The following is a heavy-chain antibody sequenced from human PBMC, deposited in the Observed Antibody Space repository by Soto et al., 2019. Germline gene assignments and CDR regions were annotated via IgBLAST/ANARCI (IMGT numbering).Heavy chain of an antibody. V-gene: IGHV1-69*01. D-gene: IGHD5-18*01. J-gene: IGHJ4*02. Sequence: QVQLVQSGAEVKKPGSSVKVSCKASGGTFSSYAISWVRQAPVQGLEWMGGIIPIFGTANYAQKFQGRVTSPTDESTSTAYMELSSLRSEDTAVYYCARVVSVGWIRLWDYFDYWGQGTLVTVSS. CDR2: IIPIFGTA. CDR1: GGTFSSYA. CDR3: ARVVSVGWIRLWDYFDY.